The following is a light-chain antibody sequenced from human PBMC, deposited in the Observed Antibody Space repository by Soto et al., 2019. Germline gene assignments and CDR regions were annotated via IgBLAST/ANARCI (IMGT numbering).Light chain of an antibody. CDR2: DNN. CDR1: SSNIGTNF. J-gene: IGLJ2*01. CDR3: ATWDHSLSAGI. V-gene: IGLV1-51*01. Sequence: QSVLTQPPSVSAAPGQQVTISCSGSSSNIGTNFVSWYQQVPGSAPKLLFYDNNKRPSGIPDRFSASKSGTSANLGITGLQTGDEAYYYCATWDHSLSAGIFGGGTKLTVL.